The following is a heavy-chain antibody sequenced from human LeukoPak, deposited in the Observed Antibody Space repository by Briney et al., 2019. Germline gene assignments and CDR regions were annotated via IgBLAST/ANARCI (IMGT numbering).Heavy chain of an antibody. V-gene: IGHV3-30*18. J-gene: IGHJ4*02. D-gene: IGHD3-10*01. Sequence: GRSLRLSCAASGFTFSSYGMHWVRQAPGKGLEWVAAISYDGTNKYYVDSVKGRFTISRDNSKNTLYLQMNRPGPEDTAVYYCAKDRFSYASGNTDYWGQGTLVTVSS. CDR2: ISYDGTNK. CDR1: GFTFSSYG. CDR3: AKDRFSYASGNTDY.